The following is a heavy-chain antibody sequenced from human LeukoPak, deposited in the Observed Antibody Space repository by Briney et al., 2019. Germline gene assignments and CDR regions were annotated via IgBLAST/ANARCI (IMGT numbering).Heavy chain of an antibody. CDR2: ISSSSSYI. V-gene: IGHV3-21*01. Sequence: GGSLRLSGAASGFTFSSYSMNWVRPAPGKGLEWVSSISSSSSYIYYADSVKGRFTISRDNAKNSLYLQMNSLRAEDTAVYYCARDTERQTYYDFWSGPMYHFDYWGQGTLVTVS. CDR1: GFTFSSYS. CDR3: ARDTERQTYYDFWSGPMYHFDY. D-gene: IGHD3-3*01. J-gene: IGHJ4*02.